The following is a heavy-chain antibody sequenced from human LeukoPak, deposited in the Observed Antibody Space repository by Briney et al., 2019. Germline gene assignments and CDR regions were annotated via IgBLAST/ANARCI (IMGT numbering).Heavy chain of an antibody. Sequence: PGGPLRLSCAASGFTFSSYAMSWVRQAPGKGLEWVSAISGSGGSTYYADSVKGRFTISRDNSKNTLYLQMNSLRAEDTAVYYCAKDGRGSGLEDAFDIWGQGTMVTVSS. J-gene: IGHJ3*02. CDR3: AKDGRGSGLEDAFDI. D-gene: IGHD3-10*01. CDR1: GFTFSSYA. V-gene: IGHV3-23*01. CDR2: ISGSGGST.